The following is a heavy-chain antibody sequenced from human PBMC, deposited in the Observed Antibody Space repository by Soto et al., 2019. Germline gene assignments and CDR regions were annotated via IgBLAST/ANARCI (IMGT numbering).Heavy chain of an antibody. CDR1: GFTFDDYA. V-gene: IGHV3-9*01. CDR3: AKDPLSIAARPHFDY. D-gene: IGHD6-6*01. J-gene: IGHJ4*02. Sequence: EVQLVESGGGLVQPGRSLRLSCAASGFTFDDYAMHWVRQAPGKGLEWVSGISWNSGSIGYADSVKGRFTISRDNAKNPLYLQMNSLRAEDTALYYCAKDPLSIAARPHFDYWGQGTLVTVSS. CDR2: ISWNSGSI.